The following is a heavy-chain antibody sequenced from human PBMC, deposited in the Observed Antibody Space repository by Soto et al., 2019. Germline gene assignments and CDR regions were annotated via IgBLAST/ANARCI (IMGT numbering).Heavy chain of an antibody. CDR3: ARSYYDFWSGSYHYYMDV. Sequence: QVQLQESGPGLVKPSETLSLTCIVSGVSISSHYWSWIRQPPGRGLEWIGYIHHSGITNHNPSLKGRVTISVDTSKSQFSLKLTSVTAADTAVYYCARSYYDFWSGSYHYYMDVWGKGTTVTVSS. CDR1: GVSISSHY. D-gene: IGHD3-3*01. CDR2: IHHSGIT. J-gene: IGHJ6*03. V-gene: IGHV4-59*08.